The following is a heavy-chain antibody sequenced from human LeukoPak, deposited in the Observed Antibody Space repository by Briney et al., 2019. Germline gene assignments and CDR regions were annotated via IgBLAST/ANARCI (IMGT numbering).Heavy chain of an antibody. J-gene: IGHJ4*02. CDR3: ASTVEMATLGDY. CDR1: GGSISSSSYY. D-gene: IGHD5-24*01. Sequence: AWETLSLTCTVSGGSISSSSYYWGWIRQPPGKGLEWIGSIYYSGSTYYNPSLKSRVTISVDTSKNQFSLKLSSVTAADTAVYYCASTVEMATLGDYWGQGTLVTVSS. CDR2: IYYSGST. V-gene: IGHV4-39*01.